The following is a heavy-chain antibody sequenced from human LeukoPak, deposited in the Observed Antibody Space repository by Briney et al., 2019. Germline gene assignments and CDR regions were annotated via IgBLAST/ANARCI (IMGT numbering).Heavy chain of an antibody. J-gene: IGHJ4*02. D-gene: IGHD1-26*01. V-gene: IGHV3-7*03. CDR2: IKPDGSLI. CDR1: GFTFSSYW. Sequence: PGGSLRLSCAASGFTFSSYWMTWVRQGPGKGLEWVANIKPDGSLIYYVDSVKGRFTISRDNSKNTLYLQMNSLRAEDTAVYYCAKDSIVGNEIDYWGQGTLVTVSS. CDR3: AKDSIVGNEIDY.